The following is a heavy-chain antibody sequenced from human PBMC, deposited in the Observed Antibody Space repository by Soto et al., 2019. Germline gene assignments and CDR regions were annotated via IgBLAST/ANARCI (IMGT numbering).Heavy chain of an antibody. CDR3: ASWLLREHAFDV. CDR1: GFNFSGKKY. J-gene: IGHJ3*01. D-gene: IGHD2-15*01. CDR2: LYNTDGT. Sequence: GGSLRLFCAASGFNFSGKKYLTWVRQAPGKGLEWVSALYNTDGTYYAGSVKGRFSTSKDHSKNTFYLQLNSLRPDDTAVYYCASWLLREHAFDVWGLGTMVTVSS. V-gene: IGHV3-53*01.